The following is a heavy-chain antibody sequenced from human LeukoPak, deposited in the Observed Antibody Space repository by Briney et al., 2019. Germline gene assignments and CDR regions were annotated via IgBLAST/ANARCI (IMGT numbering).Heavy chain of an antibody. CDR1: GGSISGSNYY. CDR2: IYTSGST. J-gene: IGHJ6*03. CDR3: ARVHLSSRGYSDYYYMDV. Sequence: SETLSLTCTVSGGSISGSNYYWGWIRQPAGKGLEWIGRIYTSGSTNYNPSLKSRVTISVDTSKNQFSLKLSSVTAADTAVYYCARVHLSSRGYSDYYYMDVWGKGTTVTVSS. V-gene: IGHV4-61*02. D-gene: IGHD2-2*01.